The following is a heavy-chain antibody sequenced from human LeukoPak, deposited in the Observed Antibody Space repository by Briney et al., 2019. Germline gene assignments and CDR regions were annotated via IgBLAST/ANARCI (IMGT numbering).Heavy chain of an antibody. D-gene: IGHD3-10*01. CDR2: IIPILGIA. CDR1: GGTFSSYT. V-gene: IGHV1-69*02. J-gene: IGHJ6*02. CDR3: ARGGYGSGSFYYYYGMDV. Sequence: SVKVSCKASGGTFSSYTISWVRQAPGQGLEWMGRIIPILGIANYAQKFRGRVTITADKSTSTAYMELSSLRSEDTAVYYCARGGYGSGSFYYYYGMDVWGQGTTVTVSS.